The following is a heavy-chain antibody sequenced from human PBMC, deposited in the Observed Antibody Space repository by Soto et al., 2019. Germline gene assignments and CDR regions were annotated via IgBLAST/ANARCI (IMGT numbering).Heavy chain of an antibody. V-gene: IGHV1-69*13. D-gene: IGHD3-9*01. J-gene: IGHJ6*02. CDR1: GGTFSSYA. Sequence: GASVKVSCKASGGTFSSYAISWVRQAPGQGLEWMGGIIPIFGTANYAQKFQGRVTITADESTSTAYMELSSLRSEDTAVYYCARDRFHYDILTDVYYYDGMDVWGQGTTVTGSS. CDR3: ARDRFHYDILTDVYYYDGMDV. CDR2: IIPIFGTA.